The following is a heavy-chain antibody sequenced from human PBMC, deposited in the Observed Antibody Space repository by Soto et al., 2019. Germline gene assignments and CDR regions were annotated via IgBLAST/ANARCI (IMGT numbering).Heavy chain of an antibody. CDR1: RYRFTSYW. Sequence: PVESLKISCRTSRYRFTSYWIAWVRQMPGKGLEWMGIIFPSDSDTRDSPSFQGQVTISADRSTSTVFLQWASLNASYTAVYFCARKDKSGYFNWFDPWVQGALVTVS. CDR2: IFPSDSDT. CDR3: ARKDKSGYFNWFDP. V-gene: IGHV5-51*01. D-gene: IGHD3-22*01. J-gene: IGHJ5*02.